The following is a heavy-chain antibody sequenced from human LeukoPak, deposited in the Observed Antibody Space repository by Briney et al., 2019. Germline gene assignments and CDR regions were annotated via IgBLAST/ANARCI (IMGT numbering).Heavy chain of an antibody. J-gene: IGHJ6*02. CDR3: SRQRSTSTYYFGLDV. Sequence: SQTLSLTCDISGDTVSSNTAAWNWNRQSPSRGLEWLGRTYYRPKWNTDYAASVQNRITINPDTSTNQFSLQLKSATPEDTAVYYCSRQRSTSTYYFGLDVWGQGTTVTVSS. V-gene: IGHV6-1*01. CDR1: GDTVSSNTAA. CDR2: TYYRPKWNT. D-gene: IGHD6-6*01.